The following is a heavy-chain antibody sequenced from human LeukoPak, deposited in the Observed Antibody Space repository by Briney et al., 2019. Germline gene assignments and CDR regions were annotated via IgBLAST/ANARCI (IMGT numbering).Heavy chain of an antibody. Sequence: GGSLRLSCAASGFTFSSYAMNWVRQAPGKGLEWVSTISGSGDSTYYADSVKGRFTSSRDNSKNTLYLQMNSLRAEDTAVYYCAKGGGCSSTSCPSAYYYYYMDVWGKGTTITISS. CDR2: ISGSGDST. CDR3: AKGGGCSSTSCPSAYYYYYMDV. CDR1: GFTFSSYA. J-gene: IGHJ6*03. V-gene: IGHV3-23*01. D-gene: IGHD2-2*01.